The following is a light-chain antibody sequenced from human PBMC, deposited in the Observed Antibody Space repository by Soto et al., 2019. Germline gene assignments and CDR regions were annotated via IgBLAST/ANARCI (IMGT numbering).Light chain of an antibody. Sequence: QSALTQPASVSGSPGQSIAISCTGSSSDVGIYNYVSWYQQHPGKVPKLIIYEVTNRPSGVSSRFSGSKSGNTASLTISGLQAEDEADYYCSSYTTSSTRVFGTGTKLTVL. V-gene: IGLV2-14*01. CDR3: SSYTTSSTRV. CDR2: EVT. J-gene: IGLJ1*01. CDR1: SSDVGIYNY.